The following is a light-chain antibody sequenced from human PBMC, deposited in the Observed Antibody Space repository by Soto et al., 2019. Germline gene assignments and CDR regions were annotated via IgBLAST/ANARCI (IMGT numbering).Light chain of an antibody. CDR1: SSDVGSYNL. J-gene: IGLJ2*01. CDR3: SSYTTDNTRV. V-gene: IGLV2-14*02. CDR2: EGS. Sequence: QSALTQPASVSGSPGQSITISCIGTSSDVGSYNLVSWYQQYPGKAPKLMIYEGSKRPSGVSNRFSGSKSGNTASLTISGLQADDEADYYCSSYTTDNTRVFGGGTQLTVL.